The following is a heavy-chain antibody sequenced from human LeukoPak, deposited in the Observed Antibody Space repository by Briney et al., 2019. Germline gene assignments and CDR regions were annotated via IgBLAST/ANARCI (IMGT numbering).Heavy chain of an antibody. V-gene: IGHV3-23*01. CDR3: ARDFISLLRGVFDEAYFDH. CDR2: ISGSGVNT. CDR1: GFTFSSSA. D-gene: IGHD3-10*01. Sequence: HPGGSLRLSCAASGFTFSSSAMSWLRQTPGKGLEWVSAISGSGVNTYYADSVQGRFTVSRDNSKNTLFLQMNSLRAEDTAMYFCARDFISLLRGVFDEAYFDHWGQGTLVTVSS. J-gene: IGHJ4*02.